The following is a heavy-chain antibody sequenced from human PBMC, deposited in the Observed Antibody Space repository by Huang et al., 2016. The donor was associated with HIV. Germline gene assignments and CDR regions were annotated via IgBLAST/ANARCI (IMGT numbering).Heavy chain of an antibody. CDR1: GYTFTGYY. CDR3: AREVVSATGYYYYGMDV. Sequence: QVQLVQSGAEVKKPGASVKVSCKASGYTFTGYYMHWVRQAPGQGLEWIGWINPKGGGTNYAQKFQGRVTMTRDTSISTAYMELSRLRSDDTAVYYCAREVVSATGYYYYGMDVWGQGTTVTVSS. V-gene: IGHV1-2*02. D-gene: IGHD2-15*01. J-gene: IGHJ6*02. CDR2: INPKGGGT.